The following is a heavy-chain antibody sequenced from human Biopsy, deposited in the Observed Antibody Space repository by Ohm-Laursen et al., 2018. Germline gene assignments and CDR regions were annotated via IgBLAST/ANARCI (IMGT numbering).Heavy chain of an antibody. D-gene: IGHD3-22*01. CDR3: ARGDYFDSNGYFWFDP. CDR2: IFNSANT. J-gene: IGHJ5*02. V-gene: IGHV4-31*01. Sequence: SDTLSLTCTVSGGSISSGGSYWSWIRQRPGKGLEWIGYIFNSANTYYNPSLKNLITISGDTSKNQFSLKLNSVTAADTAVYYCARGDYFDSNGYFWFDPWGQGTLVTVSS. CDR1: GGSISSGGSY.